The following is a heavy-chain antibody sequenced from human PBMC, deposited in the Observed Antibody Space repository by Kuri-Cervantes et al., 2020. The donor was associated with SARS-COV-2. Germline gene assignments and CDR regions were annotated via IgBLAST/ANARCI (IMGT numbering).Heavy chain of an antibody. CDR1: GFTFDDYT. D-gene: IGHD2-21*01. CDR2: IGWDGGST. CDR3: AKGQRPYCGGDCYRFDY. Sequence: GGSLRLSCAASGFTFDDYTMHWVRQAPGKGLEWVSLIGWDGGSTYYADSVKGRFTISRDNSKNSLYLQMNSLRTEDTALYYCAKGQRPYCGGDCYRFDYWGQGTLVTVSS. J-gene: IGHJ4*01. V-gene: IGHV3-43*01.